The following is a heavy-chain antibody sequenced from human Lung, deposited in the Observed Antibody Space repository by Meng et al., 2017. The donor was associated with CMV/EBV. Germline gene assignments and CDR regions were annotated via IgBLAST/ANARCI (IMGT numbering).Heavy chain of an antibody. D-gene: IGHD6-13*01. CDR1: GESFSAYY. J-gene: IGHJ4*02. CDR2: INHSGST. V-gene: IGHV4-34*01. Sequence: QVHLQQWGAGLLKPSETLLVTCAVYGESFSAYYWSWIRQPPGKGLEWIGEINHSGSTNHNASLKSRISMSVDTLRNQISLKLSSVTAADTAVYYCARGGIVGSSWYYFDYWGQGTLVTVSS. CDR3: ARGGIVGSSWYYFDY.